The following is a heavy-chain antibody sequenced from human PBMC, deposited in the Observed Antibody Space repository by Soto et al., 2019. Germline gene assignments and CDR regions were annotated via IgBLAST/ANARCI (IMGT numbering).Heavy chain of an antibody. CDR3: ARTRSFTLGFYYDGMDV. D-gene: IGHD6-6*01. CDR1: GYSFASYW. J-gene: IGHJ6*02. Sequence: GESLKISCQGSGYSFASYWIGWVRQMPGKDLERMGIIYPGDSDTRYSPSFQGQVTISADKSLRTAYLQWTSLKASDTALYYCARTRSFTLGFYYDGMDVWGQGTTVTVSS. CDR2: IYPGDSDT. V-gene: IGHV5-51*01.